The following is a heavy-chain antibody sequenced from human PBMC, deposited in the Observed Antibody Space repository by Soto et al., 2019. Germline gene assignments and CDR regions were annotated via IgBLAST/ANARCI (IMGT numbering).Heavy chain of an antibody. J-gene: IGHJ4*02. CDR3: AKDRGSGGIVAGTPDY. D-gene: IGHD6-19*01. V-gene: IGHV3-23*01. Sequence: GGSLRLSCAASGFTVSSSAMIWVRQAPGKGLEWVATFSAGGSRYYADSVKGRFTISRNSSQNTLYLQMNGLRAEDTALYYCAKDRGSGGIVAGTPDYWGQGTMVTVYS. CDR2: FSAGGSR. CDR1: GFTVSSSA.